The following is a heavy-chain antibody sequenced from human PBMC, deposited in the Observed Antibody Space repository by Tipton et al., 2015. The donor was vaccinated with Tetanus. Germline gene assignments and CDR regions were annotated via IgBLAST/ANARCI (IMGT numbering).Heavy chain of an antibody. D-gene: IGHD3-16*01. V-gene: IGHV4-61*06. J-gene: IGHJ6*02. Sequence: WSWIRQPPGKGLEWIGYIYYSGSTNYNPSLKSRVTISVDTSKNQFSLRLSSVTAADTAVYYCARDHGITWGGMGYYYGMDVWGQGTTVTVSS. CDR2: IYYSGST. CDR3: ARDHGITWGGMGYYYGMDV.